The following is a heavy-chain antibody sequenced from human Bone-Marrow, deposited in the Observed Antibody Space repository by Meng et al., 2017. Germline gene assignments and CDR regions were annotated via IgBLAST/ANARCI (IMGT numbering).Heavy chain of an antibody. CDR1: GYTFATYA. CDR2: VSVYNT. V-gene: IGHV1-18*01. Sequence: QVQLVQLGTGVKKPGASVKVSCKASGYTFATYAISWVRQAPGQGLEWMGWVSVYNTNYAQKFQGRVTLTTDTSTSTVYMELRSLTSDDTAVYYCARSCDRSGNRCYSDYWGQGTLVTVSS. J-gene: IGHJ4*02. D-gene: IGHD2-15*01. CDR3: ARSCDRSGNRCYSDY.